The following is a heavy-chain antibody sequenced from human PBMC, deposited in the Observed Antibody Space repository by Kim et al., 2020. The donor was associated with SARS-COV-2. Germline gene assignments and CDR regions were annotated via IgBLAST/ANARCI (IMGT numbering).Heavy chain of an antibody. V-gene: IGHV3-9*01. CDR1: GFTFGDYA. J-gene: IGHJ4*02. CDR3: AKGSAYYDFWSGYSEGYFDY. CDR2: ISWNSGSI. D-gene: IGHD3-3*01. Sequence: GGSLRLSCAASGFTFGDYAMHWVRQAPGKGLEWVSGISWNSGSIGYADSVRGRFTISRDNAKNSLYLQMNSLRAEDTALYYCAKGSAYYDFWSGYSEGYFDYWGQGTLVTVSS.